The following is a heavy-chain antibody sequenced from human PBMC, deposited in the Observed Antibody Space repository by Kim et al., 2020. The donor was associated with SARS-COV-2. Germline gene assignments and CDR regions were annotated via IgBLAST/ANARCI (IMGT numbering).Heavy chain of an antibody. J-gene: IGHJ6*02. Sequence: GGSLRLSCAASGFTFSSYEMNWVRQAPGKGLEWVSYISSSGSTIYYADSVKGRFTISRDNAKNSLYLQMNSLRAEDTAVYYCASSRGATYYDILTGYPLGYYYYGMAVWGQGTTVTVSS. CDR1: GFTFSSYE. CDR3: ASSRGATYYDILTGYPLGYYYYGMAV. V-gene: IGHV3-48*03. CDR2: ISSSGSTI. D-gene: IGHD3-9*01.